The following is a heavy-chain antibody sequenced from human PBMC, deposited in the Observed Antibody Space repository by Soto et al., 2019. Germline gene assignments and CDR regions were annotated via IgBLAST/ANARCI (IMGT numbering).Heavy chain of an antibody. J-gene: IGHJ6*02. CDR2: IIPIFGTA. Sequence: SVKVSCKASGGTFSSYAISWVRQAPGQGLEWMGGIIPIFGTANYAQKFQGRVTITADESTSTAYMELSSLRSEDTAVYYCAWRTDFWSGYYTHYYYGMDVRGQRTTVTVSS. CDR3: AWRTDFWSGYYTHYYYGMDV. CDR1: GGTFSSYA. V-gene: IGHV1-69*13. D-gene: IGHD3-3*01.